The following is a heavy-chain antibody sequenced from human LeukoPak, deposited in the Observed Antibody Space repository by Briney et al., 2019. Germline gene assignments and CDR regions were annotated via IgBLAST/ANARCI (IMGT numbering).Heavy chain of an antibody. J-gene: IGHJ5*02. CDR2: IYPGDSDT. CDR3: ARTVVVAATTSQNWFDP. Sequence: PGESLKISCKGSGYSFTNYWIGWVRQMPGKGLEWMGIIYPGDSDTRYSPSFQGRVTISADKSISTAYLQWSSLKASDAAMYYCARTVVVAATTSQNWFDPWGQGTLVTVSS. CDR1: GYSFTNYW. D-gene: IGHD2-15*01. V-gene: IGHV5-51*01.